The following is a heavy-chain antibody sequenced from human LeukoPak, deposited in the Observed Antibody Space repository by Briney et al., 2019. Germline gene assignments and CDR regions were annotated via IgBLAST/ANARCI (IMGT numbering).Heavy chain of an antibody. V-gene: IGHV4-4*07. CDR2: IYTSGST. D-gene: IGHD2-21*01. CDR3: ARVGIERDFDY. Sequence: SETLSLTCTVSGGSISSYYWTWTRQPAGKGLEWIGRIYTSGSTNYNPSLKSRVTMSVDTSKNQFSLKLSSVTAADTAVYYCARVGIERDFDYWGQGTLVTVSS. CDR1: GGSISSYY. J-gene: IGHJ4*02.